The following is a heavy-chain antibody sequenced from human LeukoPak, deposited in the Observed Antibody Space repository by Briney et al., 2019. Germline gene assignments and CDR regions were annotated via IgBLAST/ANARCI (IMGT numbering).Heavy chain of an antibody. Sequence: SETLSLTCTVSGGPISSGSYYWSWIRQPAGKGLEWIGRIYTSGSTNYNPSLKSRVTISVDTSKNQFSLKLSSVTAADTAVYYCAREFRFVSSGSNWFDPWGQGTLVTVSS. CDR3: AREFRFVSSGSNWFDP. CDR2: IYTSGST. V-gene: IGHV4-61*02. D-gene: IGHD3-22*01. J-gene: IGHJ5*02. CDR1: GGPISSGSYY.